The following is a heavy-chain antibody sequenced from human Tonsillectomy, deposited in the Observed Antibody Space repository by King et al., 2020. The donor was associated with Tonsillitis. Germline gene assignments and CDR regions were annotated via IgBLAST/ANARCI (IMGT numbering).Heavy chain of an antibody. D-gene: IGHD3-22*01. J-gene: IGHJ5*02. CDR3: AGNYDSSGYHYVHWFAP. CDR2: IYYSGST. CDR1: GGSISSGDYY. Sequence: VQLQESGPGLVKPSQTLSLTCTVSGGSISSGDYYWSWIRQPPGKGLEWIGYIYYSGSTYYNPSLKSRVTISVDTPKNQFSLKLSSVTAADTAVDYCAGNYDSSGYHYVHWFAPWGQGTLVTVSS. V-gene: IGHV4-30-4*01.